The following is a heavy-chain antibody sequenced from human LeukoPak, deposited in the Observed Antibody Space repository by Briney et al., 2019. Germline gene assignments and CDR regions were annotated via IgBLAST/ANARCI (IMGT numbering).Heavy chain of an antibody. D-gene: IGHD1-26*01. CDR2: ISAYNGNT. J-gene: IGHJ4*02. CDR1: GYTFTSYG. Sequence: ASVKVSCKASGYTFTSYGISWVRQAAGQGLEWMGWISAYNGNTNYAQKLQGRGTITTDTPTSTAYMELRSLRSDDTAVYYCARDDIAGELLLDYWGQGTLVTVSS. V-gene: IGHV1-18*01. CDR3: ARDDIAGELLLDY.